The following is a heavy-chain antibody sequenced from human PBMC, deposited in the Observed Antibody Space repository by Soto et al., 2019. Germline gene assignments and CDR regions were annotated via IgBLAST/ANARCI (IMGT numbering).Heavy chain of an antibody. CDR2: IDWDDDK. Sequence: SGPTLVNPTQTLTLTCTFSGFSLSTSGMCVSWIRQPPGKALEWLALIDWDDDKYYSTSLKTRLTISKDTSKNQVVLTMTNMDPVDTATYYCARILYSSSWYDYYGMDVWGQGTTVTVS. J-gene: IGHJ6*02. V-gene: IGHV2-70*01. CDR3: ARILYSSSWYDYYGMDV. CDR1: GFSLSTSGMC. D-gene: IGHD6-13*01.